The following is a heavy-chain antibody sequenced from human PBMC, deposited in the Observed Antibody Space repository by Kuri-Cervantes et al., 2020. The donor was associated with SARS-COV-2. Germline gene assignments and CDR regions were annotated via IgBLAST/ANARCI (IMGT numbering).Heavy chain of an antibody. CDR2: IKQDGSEK. V-gene: IGHV3-7*01. J-gene: IGHJ6*03. CDR1: GLIFNNSW. CDR3: ARDSPCFSGDCYYYYYYMDV. D-gene: IGHD2-21*01. Sequence: GGSLRLSCAVSGLIFNNSWMHWVRQGPGKGLEWVANIKQDGSEKYYVDSVKGRFTISRDNAKNSLYLQMNSLRAEDTAVYYCARDSPCFSGDCYYYYYYMDVWGKGTTVT.